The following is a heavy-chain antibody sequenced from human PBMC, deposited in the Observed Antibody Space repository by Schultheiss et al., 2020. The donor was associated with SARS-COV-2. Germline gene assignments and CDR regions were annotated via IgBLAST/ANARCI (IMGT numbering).Heavy chain of an antibody. J-gene: IGHJ4*02. Sequence: GGSLRLSCAASGFTFSSYGMHWVRQAPGKGLEWVAVIWYDGSNKYYADSVKGRFTISRDNSKNTLYLQMNSLRAEDTAVYYCARDCMGNLNRAGFDYWGQGTLVTVSS. CDR1: GFTFSSYG. CDR2: IWYDGSNK. CDR3: ARDCMGNLNRAGFDY. V-gene: IGHV3-33*01. D-gene: IGHD4-23*01.